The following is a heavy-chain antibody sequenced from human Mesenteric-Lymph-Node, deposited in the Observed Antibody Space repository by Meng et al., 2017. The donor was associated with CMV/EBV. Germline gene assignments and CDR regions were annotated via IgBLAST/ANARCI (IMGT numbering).Heavy chain of an antibody. J-gene: IGHJ4*02. CDR1: GFSLSTSGVG. V-gene: IGHV2-5*01. CDR3: AHIVMYYYDSSGYYYRVYYFDY. Sequence: SGPTLVTPTQTLTLTCTFSGFSLSTSGVGVGWIRQPPGKALEWLALIYWNDDKRYSPSLKSRLTITKDTSKNQVVLTMTNMDPVDTATYYCAHIVMYYYDSSGYYYRVYYFDYWGQGTLVTVSS. CDR2: IYWNDDK. D-gene: IGHD3-22*01.